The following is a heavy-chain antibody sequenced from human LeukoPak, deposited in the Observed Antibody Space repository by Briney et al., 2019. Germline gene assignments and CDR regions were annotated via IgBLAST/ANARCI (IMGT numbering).Heavy chain of an antibody. CDR2: IYYSGST. CDR1: GGSISSYY. D-gene: IGHD3-3*01. J-gene: IGHJ5*02. V-gene: IGHV4-59*01. Sequence: SETLSLTCTVSGGSISSYYWSWIRQPPGKGLDWIGYIYYSGSTNYNPSLKSPVTISVDTSKNYLSLKPSSVTATDPSIYYFARSQAPRFLEWTRGFDPGGQGTLVTVS. CDR3: ARSQAPRFLEWTRGFDP.